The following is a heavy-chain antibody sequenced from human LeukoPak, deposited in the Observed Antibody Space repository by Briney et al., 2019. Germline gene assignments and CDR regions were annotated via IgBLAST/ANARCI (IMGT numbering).Heavy chain of an antibody. Sequence: GSLRLSCSASGFTFSSYAMSWVRQAPGKGLEWVSGFSGSGGSTYYADSVKGRFTISRDNSKNTLYLQMNSLRAEDTAVYYCAKDPTRGIAVAGLFDPWGQGTLVTVSS. D-gene: IGHD6-19*01. J-gene: IGHJ5*02. CDR1: GFTFSSYA. V-gene: IGHV3-23*01. CDR2: FSGSGGST. CDR3: AKDPTRGIAVAGLFDP.